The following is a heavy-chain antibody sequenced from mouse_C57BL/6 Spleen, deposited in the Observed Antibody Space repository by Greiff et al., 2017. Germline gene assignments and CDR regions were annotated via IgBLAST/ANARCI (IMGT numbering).Heavy chain of an antibody. Sequence: VKVVESDAELVKPGASVKISCKVSGYTFTDHTIHWMKQRPEQGLEWIGYIYPRDGSTKYNEKFKGKATLTADKSSSTAYMQLNSLTSEDSAVYFCARDGYYDYFDYWGQGTTLTVSS. J-gene: IGHJ2*01. D-gene: IGHD2-3*01. CDR2: IYPRDGST. CDR3: ARDGYYDYFDY. CDR1: GYTFTDHT. V-gene: IGHV1-78*01.